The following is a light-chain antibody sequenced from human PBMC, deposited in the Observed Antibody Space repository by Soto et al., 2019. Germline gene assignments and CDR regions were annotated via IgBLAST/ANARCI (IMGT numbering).Light chain of an antibody. CDR1: SSDVGSYNL. CDR2: EGS. CDR3: CSYAGSRTLV. Sequence: QSALTQPASVSGSPGQSITISCTGTSSDVGSYNLVSWYQHHPGKAPKLMIYEGSKRPSGVSNRFSGSKSGNTASLTISGLKAEDEADYYCCSYAGSRTLVFGGGTKVTVL. J-gene: IGLJ2*01. V-gene: IGLV2-23*01.